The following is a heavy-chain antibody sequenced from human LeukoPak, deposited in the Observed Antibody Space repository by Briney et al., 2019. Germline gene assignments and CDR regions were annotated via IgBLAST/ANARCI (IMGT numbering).Heavy chain of an antibody. Sequence: PGGSLRLSCTVSGFTVSSNSMSWVRQAPGKGLEWVSFIYSDNTHYSDSVKGRFTISRDNSKNTLYLQMNSLRAEDTALYYCARVGAYDFWSGYTMTSTEYYYYYYMDVWGKGTTVTVSS. V-gene: IGHV3-53*01. D-gene: IGHD3-3*01. CDR2: IYSDNT. CDR3: ARVGAYDFWSGYTMTSTEYYYYYYMDV. CDR1: GFTVSSNS. J-gene: IGHJ6*03.